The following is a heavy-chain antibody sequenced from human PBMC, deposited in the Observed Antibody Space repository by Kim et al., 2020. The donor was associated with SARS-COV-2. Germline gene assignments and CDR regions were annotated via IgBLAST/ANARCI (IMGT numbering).Heavy chain of an antibody. CDR2: ISTSIIYT. J-gene: IGHJ4*02. V-gene: IGHV3-11*06. Sequence: GGSLRLSCAASGFIFSDFYMSWVRQAPGKGLEWVSSISTSIIYTNYPDSLKGRFTVSRDNAKNSLYLQMNNLRAEDTAVYFCARGRNKTPFDFWGQGTLV. CDR1: GFIFSDFY. CDR3: ARGRNKTPFDF. D-gene: IGHD1-1*01.